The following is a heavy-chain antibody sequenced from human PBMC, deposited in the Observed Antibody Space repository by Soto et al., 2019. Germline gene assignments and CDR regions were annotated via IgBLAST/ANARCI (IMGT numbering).Heavy chain of an antibody. CDR1: GGTFSSYA. J-gene: IGHJ6*02. D-gene: IGHD2-15*01. CDR2: IIPIFGTA. CDR3: ANNLGPRVVAAKQSLNYYYGMDV. Sequence: SVKVSCKASGGTFSSYAISWVRQAPGQGLEWMGGIIPIFGTANYAQKFQGRVTITADESTSTAYMELSSLRSEDTAVYYCANNLGPRVVAAKQSLNYYYGMDVWGQGTTVTVSS. V-gene: IGHV1-69*13.